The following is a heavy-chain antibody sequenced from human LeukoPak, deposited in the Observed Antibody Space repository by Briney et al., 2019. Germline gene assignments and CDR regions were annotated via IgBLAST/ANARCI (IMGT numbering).Heavy chain of an antibody. D-gene: IGHD6-13*01. CDR3: ARQPWAAAVSDAFDI. CDR1: GGSISSSSYY. J-gene: IGHJ3*02. CDR2: IYYSGST. Sequence: SETLSLTCTVSGGSISSSSYYWGWIRQPPGKGLEWIGSIYYSGSTYYNPSLRGRVTISVDTSKNQFSLRLSSVTAADTAVYYCARQPWAAAVSDAFDIWGQGTMVTVSS. V-gene: IGHV4-39*01.